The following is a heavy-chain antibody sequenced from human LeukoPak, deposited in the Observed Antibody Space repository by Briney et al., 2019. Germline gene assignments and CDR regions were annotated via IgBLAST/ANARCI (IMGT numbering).Heavy chain of an antibody. D-gene: IGHD5-12*01. CDR1: GYTFTGYY. Sequence: ASVKVSCKASGYTFTGYYMHWVRQAPGQGLEWMGWINPNSGGTNYAQKFQGRVTMTRDTSISTAYMELSRLRSDDTAVYYCARGGGGYDWGNWFDPWGQGTLVTVSS. J-gene: IGHJ5*02. CDR2: INPNSGGT. CDR3: ARGGGGYDWGNWFDP. V-gene: IGHV1-2*02.